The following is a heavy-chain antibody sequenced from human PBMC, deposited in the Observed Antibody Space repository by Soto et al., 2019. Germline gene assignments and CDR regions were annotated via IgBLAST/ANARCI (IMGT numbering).Heavy chain of an antibody. CDR1: GFSLTTRPVG. Sequence: QTTLKESGPTRVKPTQTLTLTCTFSGFSLTTRPVGVAWIRQPPGKALEWLAVIYWDDDTRYSPSLKSRLTIAKDPSKNQVVLTMAYMDPVDTASYFCAQRGYMNGNWDPGCLEQWGQGTLVSVSS. D-gene: IGHD5-18*01. CDR2: IYWDDDT. V-gene: IGHV2-5*02. CDR3: AQRGYMNGNWDPGCLEQ. J-gene: IGHJ4*02.